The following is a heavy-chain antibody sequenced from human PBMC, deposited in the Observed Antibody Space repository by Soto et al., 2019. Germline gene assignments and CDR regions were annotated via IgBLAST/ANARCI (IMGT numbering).Heavy chain of an antibody. CDR3: ARLMYSSGLYGSMYX. V-gene: IGHV5-10-1*01. D-gene: IGHD6-19*01. CDR2: IDPSDSYT. CDR1: GYSFTSYW. Sequence: PGESLKISCKGSGYSFTSYWISWVRQMPGKGLEWMGRIDPSDSYTNYSPSFQGHVTISDDKSISTAYLQWSSLKASDTAMYYCARLMYSSGLYGSMYXWGQGTTFTVS. J-gene: IGHJ6*02.